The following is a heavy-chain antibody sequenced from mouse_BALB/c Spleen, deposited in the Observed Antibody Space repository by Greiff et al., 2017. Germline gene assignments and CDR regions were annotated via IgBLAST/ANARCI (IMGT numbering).Heavy chain of an antibody. Sequence: VTLQQSGAELAKPGASVTMSCKASGYTFTSYWMHWVKQRPGQGLEWIGYINPSTGYTAYNQKFKDKATLTADKSSSTAYMQLSSLTSEDSAVYYCARYYRYGGYAMDYWGQGTSVTVSS. D-gene: IGHD2-14*01. CDR1: GYTFTSYW. J-gene: IGHJ4*01. CDR3: ARYYRYGGYAMDY. CDR2: INPSTGYT. V-gene: IGHV1-7*01.